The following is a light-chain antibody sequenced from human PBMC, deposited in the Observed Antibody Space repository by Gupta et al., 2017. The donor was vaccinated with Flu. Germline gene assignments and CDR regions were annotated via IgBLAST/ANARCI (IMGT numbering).Light chain of an antibody. J-gene: IGKJ4*01. V-gene: IGKV1-33*01. CDR1: QVITRY. CDR2: DAS. Sequence: PSSLSASVGDRVNITCRASQVITRYLNWYQQKPGKAPRLLIYDASSLQAGVPSRFSGSESGTEYSLTITSLQPEDVATYYCQQDDNLPLTYGGGTRVDIE. CDR3: QQDDNLPLT.